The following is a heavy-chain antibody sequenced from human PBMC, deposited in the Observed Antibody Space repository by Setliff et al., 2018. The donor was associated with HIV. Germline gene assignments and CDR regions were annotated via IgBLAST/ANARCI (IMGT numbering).Heavy chain of an antibody. J-gene: IGHJ6*02. CDR2: IRYDGSQK. Sequence: GGSLRLSCAASGFTVSSNYMNWVRQAPGKGLEWVAFIRYDGSQKYYVDSVKGRFTISRDNSKNTLYLQMNSLRVEDTAVYYCAKDVCSGAYCYAYYYYGMDVWGQGTMVTVSS. CDR3: AKDVCSGAYCYAYYYYGMDV. D-gene: IGHD2-15*01. CDR1: GFTVSSNY. V-gene: IGHV3-30*02.